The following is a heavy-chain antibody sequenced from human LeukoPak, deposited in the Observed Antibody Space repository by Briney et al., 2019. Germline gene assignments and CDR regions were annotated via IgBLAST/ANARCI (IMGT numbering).Heavy chain of an antibody. V-gene: IGHV1-69*13. D-gene: IGHD3-22*01. CDR2: IIPFSGTA. CDR3: ARDRGMDSSGYPGWFDP. Sequence: SVKVSCKASGGTSSSYAISWVRQAPGQGLEWMGGIIPFSGTATYAQKFQGRVTITADEYTRTAYMELSSLRFEDTAVYHCARDRGMDSSGYPGWFDPWGQGTLVTVPS. J-gene: IGHJ5*02. CDR1: GGTSSSYA.